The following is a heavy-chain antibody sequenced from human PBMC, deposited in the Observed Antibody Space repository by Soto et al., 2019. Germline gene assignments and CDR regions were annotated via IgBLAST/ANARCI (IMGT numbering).Heavy chain of an antibody. D-gene: IGHD3-3*01. J-gene: IGHJ5*02. CDR2: IIPIFGTA. CDR3: AGKDTIFGVVTWFDP. CDR1: GGTFSSYA. Sequence: QVQLVQSGVEVKKPGSSVKVSCKASGGTFSSYAISWVRQAPGQGLEWMGGIIPIFGTANYAQKFQGRVTITADESTSTAYMELSSLRSEDTAVYYCAGKDTIFGVVTWFDPWGQGTLVTVSS. V-gene: IGHV1-69*01.